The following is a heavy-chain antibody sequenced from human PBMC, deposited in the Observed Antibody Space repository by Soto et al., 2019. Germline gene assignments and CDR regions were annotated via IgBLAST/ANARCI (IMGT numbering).Heavy chain of an antibody. CDR1: GGSFSGYY. D-gene: IGHD3-16*02. CDR3: ARGPMITFGGVIDYYFDY. Sequence: SETLSLTCAVYGGSFSGYYWSWIRQPPGKGLEWIGEINHSGSTNYNPSLKSRVTISVDTSKNQFSLKLSSVTAADTAVYYCARGPMITFGGVIDYYFDYWGQGTLVTVS. V-gene: IGHV4-34*01. CDR2: INHSGST. J-gene: IGHJ4*02.